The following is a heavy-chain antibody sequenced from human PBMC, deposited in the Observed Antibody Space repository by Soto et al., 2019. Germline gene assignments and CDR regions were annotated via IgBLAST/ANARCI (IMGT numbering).Heavy chain of an antibody. CDR3: AKGGQGASSWNTYYYGMDV. CDR1: GFTFSSYG. Sequence: GESLKISCAASGFTFSSYGMHWVRQAPGKGLEWVAVISYDGSNKYYADSVKGRFTISRDNSKNTLYLQMNSLRAEDTAVYYCAKGGQGASSWNTYYYGMDVWGQGTTVTVSS. J-gene: IGHJ6*02. D-gene: IGHD6-13*01. V-gene: IGHV3-30*18. CDR2: ISYDGSNK.